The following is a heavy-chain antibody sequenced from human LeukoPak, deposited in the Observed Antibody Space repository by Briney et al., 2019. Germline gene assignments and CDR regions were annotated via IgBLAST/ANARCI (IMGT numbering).Heavy chain of an antibody. V-gene: IGHV4-59*01. CDR1: GCSISTYY. D-gene: IGHD6-19*01. CDR3: LRVSGWYYY. Sequence: PSETLSLTCTVSGCSISTYYWRWFRQPPGKGLEWIGYIYYSVSTNRNPSLKSHVTISVDTSKNQFSLKLSAVTAADTAVYCCLRVSGWYYYWGQATLVTVAS. J-gene: IGHJ4*02. CDR2: IYYSVST.